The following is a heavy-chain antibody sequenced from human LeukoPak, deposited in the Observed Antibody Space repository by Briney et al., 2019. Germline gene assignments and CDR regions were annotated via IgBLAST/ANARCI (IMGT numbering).Heavy chain of an antibody. D-gene: IGHD3-10*01. CDR1: GGSISSSSYY. J-gene: IGHJ3*02. CDR2: IYYSGST. CDR3: ARDKLLWFGEPSVNAFDI. V-gene: IGHV4-39*07. Sequence: PSETLSLTCTVSGGSISSSSYYWGWIRQPPGKGLEWIGSIYYSGSTYYNPSLKSRVTISVDTSKNQFSLKLSSVTAADTAVYYCARDKLLWFGEPSVNAFDIWGQGTMVTVSS.